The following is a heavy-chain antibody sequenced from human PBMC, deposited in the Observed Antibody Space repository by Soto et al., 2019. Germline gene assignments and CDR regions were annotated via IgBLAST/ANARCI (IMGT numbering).Heavy chain of an antibody. Sequence: QLQLQESGPGLVKPSETLSLTCTVSGGSISSSSYYWGWIRQPPGKGLEWIGSIYYSGSTYYNPSLKSRVTISVDTSKNQFSLKLSSVTAADTAVYYCASRRYSSGWYRPPGEGNYFDYWGQGTLVTVSS. CDR2: IYYSGST. D-gene: IGHD6-19*01. J-gene: IGHJ4*02. CDR1: GGSISSSSYY. CDR3: ASRRYSSGWYRPPGEGNYFDY. V-gene: IGHV4-39*01.